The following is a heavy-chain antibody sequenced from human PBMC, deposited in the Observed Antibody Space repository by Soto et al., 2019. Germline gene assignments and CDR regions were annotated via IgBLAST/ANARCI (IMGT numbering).Heavy chain of an antibody. V-gene: IGHV4-31*03. CDR1: GGPISSGGYY. CDR2: FYYSGST. D-gene: IGHD6-13*01. CDR3: ARYVGVAAAGPFDY. J-gene: IGHJ4*02. Sequence: QVQLQESGPGLVKPSQPLSLTCTVSGGPISSGGYYWSWIRQHPGKGLDWIGYFYYSGSTYYNPSPKSRVTISVDTSKNQSSLKLCYVTAADTAVYYCARYVGVAAAGPFDYCGQGTLVTVSS.